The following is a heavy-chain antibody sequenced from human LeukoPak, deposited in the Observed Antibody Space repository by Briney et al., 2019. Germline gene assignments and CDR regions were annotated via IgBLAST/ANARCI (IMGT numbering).Heavy chain of an antibody. D-gene: IGHD1-26*01. CDR2: IDYSGST. CDR1: GGSISSYY. CDR3: ARDIGGSYYFHY. V-gene: IGHV4-59*01. Sequence: SETLSLTCTVSGGSISSYYWSWIRQPPGKRLEWIGYIDYSGSTNYSPSLKSRVTISVDTSKNQFSLRLSSVTAADTAVYYCARDIGGSYYFHYWGQGTLVTVSS. J-gene: IGHJ4*02.